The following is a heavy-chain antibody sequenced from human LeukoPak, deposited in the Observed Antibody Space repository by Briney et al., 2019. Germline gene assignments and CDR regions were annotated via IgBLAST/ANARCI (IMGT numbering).Heavy chain of an antibody. Sequence: SQTLSLTCTVSGGSISSGDHYWSWIRQPPGKGLEWIGYIYYSGSTYYNPSLQSRVSRSVDPSKNQFSLKLSSVTAADTAVYYCAREGGVVTSRYYFDDWGQGSLVTVSS. D-gene: IGHD4-23*01. CDR3: AREGGVVTSRYYFDD. J-gene: IGHJ4*02. V-gene: IGHV4-30-4*08. CDR2: IYYSGST. CDR1: GGSISSGDHY.